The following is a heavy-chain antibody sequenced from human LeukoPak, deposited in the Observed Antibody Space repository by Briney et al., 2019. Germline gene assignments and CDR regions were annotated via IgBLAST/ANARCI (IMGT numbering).Heavy chain of an antibody. V-gene: IGHV3-9*03. CDR1: GFTFDDYA. CDR2: ISWNSGSI. J-gene: IGHJ3*02. CDR3: AKGATPHLVSAFDI. Sequence: PGGSLRLSCAASGFTFDDYAMHWVRQAPGKGLEWVSGISWNSGSIGYADSVKGRFTISRDNAKNSLYLQMNSLRAEDMALYYCAKGATPHLVSAFDIWGQGTMVTVSS. D-gene: IGHD2-21*01.